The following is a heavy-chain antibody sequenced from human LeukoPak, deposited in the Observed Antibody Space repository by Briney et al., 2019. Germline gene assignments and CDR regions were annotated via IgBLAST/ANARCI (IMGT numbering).Heavy chain of an antibody. Sequence: PGGSLRLSCAPSGFTLSNYWMTWVRQAPGRGREWVVNKRQDGREKYQVDPGKGRFTITRDNAKNSLYLQMNSLRAEDTAVYYCARDYVWGSDRYTDYWGQGTLATVSS. J-gene: IGHJ4*02. CDR1: GFTLSNYW. D-gene: IGHD3-16*02. CDR3: ARDYVWGSDRYTDY. V-gene: IGHV3-7*05. CDR2: KRQDGREK.